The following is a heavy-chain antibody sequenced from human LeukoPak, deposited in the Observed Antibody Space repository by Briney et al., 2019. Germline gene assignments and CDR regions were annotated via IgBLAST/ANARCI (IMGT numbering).Heavy chain of an antibody. CDR2: IRHSGGT. CDR1: GYTFTNYY. Sequence: ASVKVSCKASGYTFTNYYMHWVRQALGQGLEWMGIIRHSGGTIYAQKFQGRVAMTGDTSTSTVYMELSSLRSEDTALYYCAREEEGGTFDYWGQGTLVTVSS. J-gene: IGHJ4*01. CDR3: AREEEGGTFDY. D-gene: IGHD3-16*01. V-gene: IGHV1-46*01.